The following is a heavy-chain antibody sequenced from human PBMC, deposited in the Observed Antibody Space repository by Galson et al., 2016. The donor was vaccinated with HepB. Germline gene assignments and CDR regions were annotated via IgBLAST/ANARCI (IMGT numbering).Heavy chain of an antibody. CDR1: GLTFSDHY. Sequence: SLRLSCAASGLTFSDHYLHWVRQAPGKGLEWVGRSRNRANSYTTEYAASVEGRFTISRYNSRNSLYLQMNNLKSEDTAVYYCASYYGDYSSSAFDLWGQGTMVTVSS. D-gene: IGHD4-17*01. CDR3: ASYYGDYSSSAFDL. J-gene: IGHJ3*01. V-gene: IGHV3-72*01. CDR2: SRNRANSYTT.